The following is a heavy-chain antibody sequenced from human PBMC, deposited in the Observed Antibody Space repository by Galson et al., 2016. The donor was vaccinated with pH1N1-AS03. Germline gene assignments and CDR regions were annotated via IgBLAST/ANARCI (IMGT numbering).Heavy chain of an antibody. CDR3: ARDHLGAGPAFDY. V-gene: IGHV6-1*01. J-gene: IGHJ4*02. Sequence: AISGDSVFSNTAAWNWIRQSPSRGLEWLGRTYYRSKWYNDYAVFVASRITINPDTSKSQFSLQLNSVTPEDTAVYYCARDHLGAGPAFDYWGQGTLVTVSS. CDR1: GDSVFSNTAA. CDR2: TYYRSKWYN. D-gene: IGHD1-26*01.